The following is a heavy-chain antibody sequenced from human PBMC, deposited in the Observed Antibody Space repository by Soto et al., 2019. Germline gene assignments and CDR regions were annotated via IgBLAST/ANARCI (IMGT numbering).Heavy chain of an antibody. CDR2: INHSGST. CDR3: ARGYGDYGDAFDI. J-gene: IGHJ3*02. CDR1: GGSFSGYY. Sequence: QVQLQQWGAGLLKPSETLSLTCAVYGGSFSGYYWSWIRQPPGKGLEWIGEINHSGSTNYNPSLKSRVTRSVDTSKNQVSLKLSSVTAADTAVYYCARGYGDYGDAFDIWGQGTMVTVSS. V-gene: IGHV4-34*01. D-gene: IGHD4-17*01.